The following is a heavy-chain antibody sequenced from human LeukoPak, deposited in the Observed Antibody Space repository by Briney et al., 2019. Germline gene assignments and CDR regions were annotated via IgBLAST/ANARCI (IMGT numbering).Heavy chain of an antibody. CDR1: GFTFSYYS. Sequence: GGSLRLSCAASGFTFSYYSMNWVRQAPGKGLEWVAVISYDGSNKYYADSVKGRFTISRDNSKNTLYLQMNSLRAEDTAVYYCAKVRVVTAAVDFDFWGQGTLVTVSS. J-gene: IGHJ4*02. D-gene: IGHD2-21*02. CDR2: ISYDGSNK. CDR3: AKVRVVTAAVDFDF. V-gene: IGHV3-30*18.